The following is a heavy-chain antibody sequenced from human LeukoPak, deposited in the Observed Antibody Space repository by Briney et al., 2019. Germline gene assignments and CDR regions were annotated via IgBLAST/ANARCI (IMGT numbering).Heavy chain of an antibody. Sequence: PGGSLRLSCAASGFTFSSYWMHWVRQAPGKGLVWVSRINSDGSSTIYADSVKGRFTISRDNAKNTLYVQMNSRRGEETAVYYCARRIQGMAPYYFDYWVQGTLVTVSS. V-gene: IGHV3-74*01. D-gene: IGHD5-24*01. CDR1: GFTFSSYW. CDR2: INSDGSST. J-gene: IGHJ4*02. CDR3: ARRIQGMAPYYFDY.